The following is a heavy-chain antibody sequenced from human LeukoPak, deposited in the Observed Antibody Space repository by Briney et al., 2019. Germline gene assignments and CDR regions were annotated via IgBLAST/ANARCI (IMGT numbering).Heavy chain of an antibody. V-gene: IGHV3-23*01. CDR2: ISGSGGST. D-gene: IGHD3-10*01. Sequence: QPGGSLRLSCAASGFTFSSYAMSWVRQAPGKGLEWVSAISGSGGSTYYADSVKGRFTISRDNAKNSLYLQMNSLRAEDTALYYCAKDIRDYYGSESFDYWGQGTLVTVSS. CDR3: AKDIRDYYGSESFDY. CDR1: GFTFSSYA. J-gene: IGHJ4*02.